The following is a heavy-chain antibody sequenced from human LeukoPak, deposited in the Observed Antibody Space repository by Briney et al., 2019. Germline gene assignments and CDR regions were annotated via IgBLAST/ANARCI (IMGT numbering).Heavy chain of an antibody. CDR2: ISSSSSYI. J-gene: IGHJ4*02. CDR3: ARDPTNYGSGSYYGDY. V-gene: IGHV3-21*01. D-gene: IGHD3-10*01. CDR1: GFTFSSYS. Sequence: PEGSLRLSCAASGFTFSSYSMNWVRQAPGKGLEWVLSISSSSSYIYYADSVKGRFTISRDNAKNSLYLQMNSLRAEDTAVYYCARDPTNYGSGSYYGDYWGQGTLVTVSS.